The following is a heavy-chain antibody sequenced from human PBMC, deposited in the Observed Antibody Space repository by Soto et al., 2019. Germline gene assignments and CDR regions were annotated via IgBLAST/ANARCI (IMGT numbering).Heavy chain of an antibody. Sequence: ASVKVSCTDSGYTFTSYAMHWVRQAPGQRLEWMGWINAGNGNTKYSQKFQGRVTITRDTSASTAYMELSSLRSEDTAVYYCARPHFSSSYYFDYWGQGTLVTVSS. CDR2: INAGNGNT. V-gene: IGHV1-3*01. CDR3: ARPHFSSSYYFDY. D-gene: IGHD6-13*01. CDR1: GYTFTSYA. J-gene: IGHJ4*02.